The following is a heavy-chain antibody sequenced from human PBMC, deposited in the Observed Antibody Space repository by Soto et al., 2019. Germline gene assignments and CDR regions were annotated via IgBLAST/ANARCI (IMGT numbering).Heavy chain of an antibody. J-gene: IGHJ5*02. CDR1: GDSINNSHW. Sequence: QVQLQESGPGLVQPSGTLSLTCAVSGDSINNSHWWSWVRQTPGKGLEWIGETSHSGTTNYNPSLKTRATISIDKSKNQFSLKMNSVTAADTAVYYCAREVNSSPARGPNWFDPWGQGTLVPVSS. CDR3: AREVNSSPARGPNWFDP. D-gene: IGHD6-13*01. V-gene: IGHV4-4*02. CDR2: TSHSGTT.